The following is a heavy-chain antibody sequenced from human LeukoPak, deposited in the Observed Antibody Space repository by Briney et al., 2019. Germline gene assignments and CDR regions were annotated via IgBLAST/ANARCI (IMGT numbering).Heavy chain of an antibody. J-gene: IGHJ4*02. V-gene: IGHV3-30*03. CDR2: ASTDEINQ. CDR3: AAFTTTKLDY. Sequence: GGSLRLSCAYSGFTFRNHGMHWVRQAPGKGLEWVAVASTDEINQWYADSVKGRFIISRDNSRNTVILEMNTLRTEDTAVYFCAAFTTTKLDYWGQGILVTVSS. D-gene: IGHD3-22*01. CDR1: GFTFRNHG.